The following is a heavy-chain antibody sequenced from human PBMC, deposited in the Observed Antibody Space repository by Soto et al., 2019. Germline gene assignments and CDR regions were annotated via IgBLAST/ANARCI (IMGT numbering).Heavy chain of an antibody. D-gene: IGHD5-12*01. J-gene: IGHJ4*02. CDR3: ARSRDGYNFVGDC. CDR1: GFTLSSYW. V-gene: IGHV3-74*01. Sequence: EVQLVESGGGLVQPGGSLRLSCAASGFTLSSYWMHWVRQAPGKGLVWISRINIDGRRTSYAASVKGRFTTSRDNAKNTLYLQVNSLRAEDTAVYYCARSRDGYNFVGDCWGQGTLVTVSS. CDR2: INIDGRRT.